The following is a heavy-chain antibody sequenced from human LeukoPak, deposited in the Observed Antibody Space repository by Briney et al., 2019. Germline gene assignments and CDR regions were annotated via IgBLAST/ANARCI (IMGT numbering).Heavy chain of an antibody. CDR1: GFTFSSYW. D-gene: IGHD4-17*01. CDR2: INSDGSST. V-gene: IGHV3-74*01. CDR3: AKGRGLSYDYGVDS. Sequence: GGSLRLSCAASGFTFSSYWMHWVRQAPGKGLVWVSRINSDGSSTSYADSVKGRFTISRDNAKNTLYLQMNSLRAEDTAVYYCAKGRGLSYDYGVDSWGQGTLVTVSS. J-gene: IGHJ4*02.